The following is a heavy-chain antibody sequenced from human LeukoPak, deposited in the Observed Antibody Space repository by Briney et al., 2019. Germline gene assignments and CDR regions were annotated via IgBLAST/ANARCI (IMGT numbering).Heavy chain of an antibody. J-gene: IGHJ4*02. CDR3: ARSAGSGFNLDS. Sequence: SETLSLTCTISGGSIGPYYWSWLRQPPGKALEWIGRSYTTGSTNYNPSLKIRVTMSLDTSKNQFSLKLTSVTAADTAVYYSARSAGSGFNLDSWGQGTLVTVSS. CDR2: SYTTGST. CDR1: GGSIGPYY. V-gene: IGHV4-4*07. D-gene: IGHD2-15*01.